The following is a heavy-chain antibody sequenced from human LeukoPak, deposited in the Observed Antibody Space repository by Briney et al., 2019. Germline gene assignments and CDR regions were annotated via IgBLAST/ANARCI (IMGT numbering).Heavy chain of an antibody. Sequence: GRSLRLSCAASGFTFDDYAMHWVRQAPGKGLEWVSGISWNSGSIGYADSVKGRFTISRDNAKNSLYLQMNSLRAEDTALYYRAKDFRYCSGGSCYSGGYFDYWGQGTLVTVSS. V-gene: IGHV3-9*01. CDR3: AKDFRYCSGGSCYSGGYFDY. J-gene: IGHJ4*02. D-gene: IGHD2-15*01. CDR1: GFTFDDYA. CDR2: ISWNSGSI.